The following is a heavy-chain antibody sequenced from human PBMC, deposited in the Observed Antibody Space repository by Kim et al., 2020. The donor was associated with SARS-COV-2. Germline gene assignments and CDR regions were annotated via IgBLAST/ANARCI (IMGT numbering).Heavy chain of an antibody. D-gene: IGHD6-13*01. J-gene: IGHJ6*02. CDR1: GYTFTSYA. CDR3: ASDSSSERPYYYYGMDV. V-gene: IGHV1-3*01. Sequence: ASVKVSCKASGYTFTSYAMHWVRQAPGQRLEWMGWINAGNGNTKYSQKFQGRVTITRDTSASTAYMELSSLRSEDTAVYYCASDSSSERPYYYYGMDVWGQGTTVTVSS. CDR2: INAGNGNT.